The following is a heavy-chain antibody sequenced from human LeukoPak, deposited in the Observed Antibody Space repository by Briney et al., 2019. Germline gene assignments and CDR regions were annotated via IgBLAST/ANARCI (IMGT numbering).Heavy chain of an antibody. J-gene: IGHJ4*02. Sequence: SETLSLTCTVSGYSISSGYYWGWIRQPPGKGLEWIGSIYHSGGTYYNPSLESRVTISVDTSKNQFSLKLNSVTAADTAVYYCVAGSGGDEWEPYGFDYWGQGTLVTVYS. CDR3: VAGSGGDEWEPYGFDY. D-gene: IGHD1-26*01. CDR2: IYHSGGT. CDR1: GYSISSGYY. V-gene: IGHV4-38-2*02.